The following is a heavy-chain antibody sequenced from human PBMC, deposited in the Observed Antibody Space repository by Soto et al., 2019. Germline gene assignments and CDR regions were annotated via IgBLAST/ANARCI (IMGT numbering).Heavy chain of an antibody. CDR2: ISGSGGST. V-gene: IGHV3-23*01. J-gene: IGHJ4*02. CDR3: AKEFGPQSSMVYADPIDY. D-gene: IGHD2-8*01. Sequence: GGSLRLSCAASGFTFSSYAMSWVRQAPGKGLEWVSAISGSGGSTYYADSVKGRFTISRDNSKNTLYLQMNSLRAEDTAVYYCAKEFGPQSSMVYADPIDYWGQGTLVTVSS. CDR1: GFTFSSYA.